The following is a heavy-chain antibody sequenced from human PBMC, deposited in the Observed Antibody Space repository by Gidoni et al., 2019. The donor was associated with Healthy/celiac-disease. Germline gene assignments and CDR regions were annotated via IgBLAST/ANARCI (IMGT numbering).Heavy chain of an antibody. Sequence: QVQLVQSGAEVKKPGASVKVSCKASGYTFTGSYMHWVRQAPGQGLEWMGWINPNSGGTNYAQKFQGRVTMTRDTSISTAYMELSRLRSDDTAVYYCARSSETYYDFWSGQGYFDYWGQGTLVTVSS. CDR3: ARSSETYYDFWSGQGYFDY. CDR2: INPNSGGT. D-gene: IGHD3-3*01. J-gene: IGHJ4*02. CDR1: GYTFTGSY. V-gene: IGHV1-2*02.